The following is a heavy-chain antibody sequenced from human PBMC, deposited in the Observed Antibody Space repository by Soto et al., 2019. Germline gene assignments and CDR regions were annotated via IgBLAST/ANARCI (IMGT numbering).Heavy chain of an antibody. CDR3: ARDLTPGVVDH. CDR2: ISAYNGNT. Sequence: ASVKVSCKASGYTFTSYGIIWVRQAPGQGLEWMGWISAYNGNTKYAQKLQGRVTMTTDTSTSTAYMELRSLRSDDTAVYYCARDLTPGVVDHWGKETLVTVSS. CDR1: GYTFTSYG. V-gene: IGHV1-18*01. J-gene: IGHJ4*02. D-gene: IGHD3-22*01.